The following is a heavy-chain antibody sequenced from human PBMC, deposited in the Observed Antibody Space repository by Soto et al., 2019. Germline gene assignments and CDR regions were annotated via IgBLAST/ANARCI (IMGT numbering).Heavy chain of an antibody. CDR1: GFTFDDYA. J-gene: IGHJ4*02. D-gene: IGHD3-3*01. CDR2: ISWNSGSI. V-gene: IGHV3-9*01. CDR3: AKAGSYDFWSGYFD. Sequence: QPGGSLRLSCAASGFTFDDYAMHWVRQAPGKGLEWVSGISWNSGSIGYADSVKGRFTISRDNAKNSLYLQMNSLRAEDTALYYCAKAGSYDFWSGYFDWGQGTLVTVSS.